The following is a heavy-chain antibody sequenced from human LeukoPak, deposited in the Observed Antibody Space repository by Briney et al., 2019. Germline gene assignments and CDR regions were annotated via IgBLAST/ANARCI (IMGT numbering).Heavy chain of an antibody. CDR1: GYTFTGHY. CDR2: INPNSGGT. CDR3: ARAVDDPVAGRSNWFDP. Sequence: GASVKVSCKAFGYTFTGHYMHWVRQAPGQGLEWMGWINPNSGGTNYAQKFQGRVTMTRDTSISTAYMELSRLRSDDTAVYYCARAVDDPVAGRSNWFDPWGQGTLVTVSS. D-gene: IGHD6-19*01. J-gene: IGHJ5*02. V-gene: IGHV1-2*02.